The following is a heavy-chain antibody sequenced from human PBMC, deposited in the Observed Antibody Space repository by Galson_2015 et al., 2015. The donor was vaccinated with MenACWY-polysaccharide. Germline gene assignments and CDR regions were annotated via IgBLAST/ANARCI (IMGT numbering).Heavy chain of an antibody. J-gene: IGHJ3*02. V-gene: IGHV1-69*10. D-gene: IGHD4-17*01. CDR2: IIPILGIA. CDR1: GGTFSSYT. Sequence: VKVSCKASGGTFSSYTISWVRQAPGQGLEWMGRIIPILGIANYAQKFQGRVTITADKSTSTAYMELSNLRSEDTAVYYCARDTTGVNAFDIWGQGTMVTVSS. CDR3: ARDTTGVNAFDI.